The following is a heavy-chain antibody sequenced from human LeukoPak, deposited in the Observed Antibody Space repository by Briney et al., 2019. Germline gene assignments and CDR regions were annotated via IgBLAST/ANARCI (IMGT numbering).Heavy chain of an antibody. D-gene: IGHD2-21*01. CDR2: IINTGGTI. CDR1: GFDFSDYY. V-gene: IGHV3-11*01. CDR3: VRDAQRYCGGAVCPPPDF. J-gene: IGHJ4*02. Sequence: GSLRLSCAASGFDFSDYYMSWMRQAPGKGLEWVSYIINTGGTITYADSVRGRFTISRDNAENSIYLQMDSLRVEDTALYYCVRDAQRYCGGAVCPPPDFWGQGTLVIVSS.